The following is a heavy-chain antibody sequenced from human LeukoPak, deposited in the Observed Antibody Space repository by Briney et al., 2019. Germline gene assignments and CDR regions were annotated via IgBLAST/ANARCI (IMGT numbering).Heavy chain of an antibody. CDR2: IRGGGTDT. CDR3: AKGACRYAGSARGAFDS. D-gene: IGHD5-24*01. V-gene: IGHV3-23*01. J-gene: IGHJ4*02. CDR1: GFTFSGYA. Sequence: GESLRLSCAASGFTFSGYAMSWVRQAPGKGLEWVSAIRGGGTDTFYADSVKGRFTISRDNSMNTLSLQMNSLRAEDTAVYYCAKGACRYAGSARGAFDSWGQGTLVTVSS.